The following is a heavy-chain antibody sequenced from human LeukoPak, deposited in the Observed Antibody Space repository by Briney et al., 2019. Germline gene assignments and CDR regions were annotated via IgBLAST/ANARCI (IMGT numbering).Heavy chain of an antibody. V-gene: IGHV4-30-4*08. Sequence: SQTLSLTCTVSGGPISSGDYYWSWIRQPPGKGLEWIGYIYYSGSTYYNPSLKSRVTISVDTSKNQFSLKLSSVTAADTPVYYCAREGRIAVAGLFDYWGQGTLVTVSS. CDR2: IYYSGST. CDR3: AREGRIAVAGLFDY. J-gene: IGHJ4*02. CDR1: GGPISSGDYY. D-gene: IGHD6-19*01.